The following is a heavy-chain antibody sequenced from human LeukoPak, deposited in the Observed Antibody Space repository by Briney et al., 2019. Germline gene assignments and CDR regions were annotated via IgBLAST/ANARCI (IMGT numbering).Heavy chain of an antibody. J-gene: IGHJ4*02. V-gene: IGHV4-31*03. Sequence: PSETLSLTCTVSGGSISSGGYYWSWIRQHPGKGLEWIGYIYYSGSTYYNPSLKSRVTISVDTSKNQFSLKLSSVTAADTAVYYCARGRSSGSGHLNYWGQGTLVTVSS. CDR2: IYYSGST. CDR1: GGSISSGGYY. CDR3: ARGRSSGSGHLNY. D-gene: IGHD6-19*01.